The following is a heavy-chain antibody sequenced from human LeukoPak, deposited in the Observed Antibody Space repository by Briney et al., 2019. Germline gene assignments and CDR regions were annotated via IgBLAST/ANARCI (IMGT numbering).Heavy chain of an antibody. J-gene: IGHJ5*02. CDR2: IIPIFGTA. CDR1: GYTFTNYA. V-gene: IGHV1-69*06. Sequence: GASVKVSCKASGYTFTNYAISWVRQAPGQGLEWMGGIIPIFGTANYAQKFQGRVTITADKSTSTAYMELSSLRSEDTAVYYCARDPHSNWFDPWGQGTLVTVSS. CDR3: ARDPHSNWFDP.